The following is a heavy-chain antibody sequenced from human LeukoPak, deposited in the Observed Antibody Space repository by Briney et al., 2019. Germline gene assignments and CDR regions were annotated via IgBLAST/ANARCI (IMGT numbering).Heavy chain of an antibody. J-gene: IGHJ4*02. D-gene: IGHD3-9*01. CDR3: ARAVYDILTAYSSFFDY. CDR1: GGTFSSYA. V-gene: IGHV1-69*04. Sequence: SVKVSCKASGGTFSSYAISWVRQAPGQGLEWMGRIIPILGIANYAQKFQGRVTITVDKSTSTAYMELSSLRSEDTAVYYCARAVYDILTAYSSFFDYWGQGTLVTVSS. CDR2: IIPILGIA.